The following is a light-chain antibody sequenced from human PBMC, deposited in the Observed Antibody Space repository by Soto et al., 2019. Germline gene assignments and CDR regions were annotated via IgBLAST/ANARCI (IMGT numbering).Light chain of an antibody. J-gene: IGKJ2*01. Sequence: DIVMTQSPDSLAVSLGERATINCKSSHSVLSSSKNKNYLAWYQQKPGQPPKVLIYWASTRESGVPDRFSGIGSGPELRLPISSLQAEELAVYCCQQYYSTPPPFGERPKREI. V-gene: IGKV4-1*01. CDR2: WAS. CDR1: HSVLSSSKNKNY. CDR3: QQYYSTPPP.